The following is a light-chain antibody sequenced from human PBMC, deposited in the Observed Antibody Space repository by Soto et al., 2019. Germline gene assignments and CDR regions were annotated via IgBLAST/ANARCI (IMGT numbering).Light chain of an antibody. V-gene: IGKV3-11*01. CDR1: QSVSSN. Sequence: EIVMTQSPATLSVSPGERATLSCRASQSVSSNLAWYQQKPGQAPRLLIYDASTRATGIPARFRGSGSGTGFTLTISSLEPGDFAVYYCQQRSDWPLTFGGGTKVDIK. CDR3: QQRSDWPLT. J-gene: IGKJ4*01. CDR2: DAS.